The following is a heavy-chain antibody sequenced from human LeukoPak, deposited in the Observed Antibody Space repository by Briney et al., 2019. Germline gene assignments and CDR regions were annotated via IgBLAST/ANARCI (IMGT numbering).Heavy chain of an antibody. D-gene: IGHD2-2*01. CDR3: AKVSRDIVVVPAAVHYYYYYMDV. V-gene: IGHV4-59*01. CDR2: NYYSGST. CDR1: GGSIIRYY. J-gene: IGHJ6*03. Sequence: SETLSLTCTVSGGSIIRYYWSWIRQPPGRGLEGIGYNYYSGSTNYNPSLKSRVTISVDTSKNQFSLKLSSVTAAETAVYYCAKVSRDIVVVPAAVHYYYYYMDVWGKGTTVTVSS.